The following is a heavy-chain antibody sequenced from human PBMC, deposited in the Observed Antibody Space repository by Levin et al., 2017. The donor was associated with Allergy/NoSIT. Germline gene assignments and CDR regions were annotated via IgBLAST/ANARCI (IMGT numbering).Heavy chain of an antibody. CDR3: ARKYYDILTGYYIFDY. CDR2: ISAYNGNT. J-gene: IGHJ4*02. CDR1: GYTFRSYD. V-gene: IGHV1-18*01. Sequence: GESLKISCKASGYTFRSYDISWVRQAPGQGLEWMGWISAYNGNTNYAQKLQGRVTMTTDTSTSTAYMELRSLRSDDSAVYYCARKYYDILTGYYIFDYWGQGTLVTVSS. D-gene: IGHD3-9*01.